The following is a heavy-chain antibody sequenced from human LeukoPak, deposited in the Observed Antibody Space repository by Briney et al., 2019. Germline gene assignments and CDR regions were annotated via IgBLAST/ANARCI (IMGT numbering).Heavy chain of an antibody. V-gene: IGHV3-13*01. CDR1: GFTFSSYD. Sequence: GGSLRLSCAASGFTFSSYDMHWVRQATGKGLEWVSAIGTAGDTYYPGSVKGRFTISRENAKNSLYLQMNSLRAGDTAVYYCARGYYYDSSGSYDAFDIWGQGTVVTVSS. D-gene: IGHD3-22*01. CDR3: ARGYYYDSSGSYDAFDI. CDR2: IGTAGDT. J-gene: IGHJ3*02.